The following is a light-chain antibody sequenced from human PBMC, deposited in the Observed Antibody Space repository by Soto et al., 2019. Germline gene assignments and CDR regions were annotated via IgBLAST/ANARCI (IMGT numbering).Light chain of an antibody. CDR1: QSVSSN. V-gene: IGKV3-15*01. J-gene: IGKJ1*01. Sequence: EEVMTQYTSTLSVSPGERSTLSCVSSQSVSSNLAWYQQKPGQAPRLLIYGASTRATGIPARFSGSGSGTEFTLTISSLQSEDFAVYYCQEYNNWPPWTFGQGTKV. CDR2: GAS. CDR3: QEYNNWPPWT.